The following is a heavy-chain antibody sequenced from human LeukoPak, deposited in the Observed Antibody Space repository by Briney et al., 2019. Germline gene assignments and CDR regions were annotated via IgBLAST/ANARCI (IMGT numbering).Heavy chain of an antibody. D-gene: IGHD1-20*01. V-gene: IGHV3-66*01. CDR3: ARGYNWNDHYFDY. Sequence: GGSLRLSCAASGLTISSNYMSWVRQAPGKGLEWVSVIYSGGSTYYADSVKGRFTISGDNSKNTLYPQMSSLRAEDTAVYYCARGYNWNDHYFDYWGQGTLVTVSS. J-gene: IGHJ4*02. CDR2: IYSGGST. CDR1: GLTISSNY.